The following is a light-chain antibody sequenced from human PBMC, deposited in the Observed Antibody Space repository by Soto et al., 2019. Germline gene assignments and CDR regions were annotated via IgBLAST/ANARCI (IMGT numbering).Light chain of an antibody. CDR2: GAS. V-gene: IGKV1-33*01. Sequence: DIQMTQSPSSLSASVGARVSITCQASQDIRTSLSWFQQKPGRAPKLLIYGASNLETGVPSRFRASGSGTDFTFTISSLQPEDIATYYCQQYDNLPPFTFGPGTKVDIK. J-gene: IGKJ3*01. CDR3: QQYDNLPPFT. CDR1: QDIRTS.